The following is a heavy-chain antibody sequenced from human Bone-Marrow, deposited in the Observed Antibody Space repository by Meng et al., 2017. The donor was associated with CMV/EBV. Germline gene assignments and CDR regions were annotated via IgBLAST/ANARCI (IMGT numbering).Heavy chain of an antibody. Sequence: GESLKISCAASGFTFSSYEMNWVRQAPGKGLEWVAFIRYDGSNKYYADSVKGRFTISRDNSKNTLYLQMNSLRAEDTAVYYCARDRITMVRGVIIEIGHEFDYWGQGTLVTVSS. CDR3: ARDRITMVRGVIIEIGHEFDY. D-gene: IGHD3-10*01. V-gene: IGHV3-30*02. J-gene: IGHJ4*02. CDR1: GFTFSSYE. CDR2: IRYDGSNK.